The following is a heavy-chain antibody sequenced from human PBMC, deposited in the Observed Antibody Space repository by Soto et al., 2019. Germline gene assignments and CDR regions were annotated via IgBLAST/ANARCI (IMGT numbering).Heavy chain of an antibody. CDR1: GGTFSSYG. J-gene: IGHJ1*01. D-gene: IGHD3-10*02. Sequence: ASVKVSCKASGGTFSSYGFTWVRQAPGQGLEWMGVIIPLFGTANYAQKFQGRVTITADESTGTDYMELSSLRSDDTAVYYCARVTTMSAAPGQYFHQWGQGTQVTVSS. V-gene: IGHV1-69*13. CDR3: ARVTTMSAAPGQYFHQ. CDR2: IIPLFGTA.